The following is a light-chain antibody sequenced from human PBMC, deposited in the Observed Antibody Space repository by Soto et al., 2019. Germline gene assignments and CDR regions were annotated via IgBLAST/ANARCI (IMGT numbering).Light chain of an antibody. CDR3: QQANTFAT. Sequence: DIQVTQSPSSVSASVGDRVTITCRASQGISNWLAWYQQKPGTAPKLLVYAVSSLQSGLPSRFSGSGSGTDFTLTISSLQPGDFAAYYCQQANTFATFSKGPRLEIK. J-gene: IGKJ5*01. V-gene: IGKV1-12*01. CDR1: QGISNW. CDR2: AVS.